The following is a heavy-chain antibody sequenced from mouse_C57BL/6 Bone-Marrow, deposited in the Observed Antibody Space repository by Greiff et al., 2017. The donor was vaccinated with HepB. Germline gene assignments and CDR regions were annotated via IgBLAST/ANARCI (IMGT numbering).Heavy chain of an antibody. CDR2: ISSGGDYI. Sequence: EVQLVESGEGLVKPGGSLKLSCAASGFTFSSYAMSWVRQTPEKRLEWVAYISSGGDYIYYADTVKGRFTISRDNARNTLYLQMSSLKSEDTAMYYCTRVVTSQLYFDYWGQGTTLTVSS. CDR1: GFTFSSYA. J-gene: IGHJ2*01. D-gene: IGHD2-1*01. V-gene: IGHV5-9-1*02. CDR3: TRVVTSQLYFDY.